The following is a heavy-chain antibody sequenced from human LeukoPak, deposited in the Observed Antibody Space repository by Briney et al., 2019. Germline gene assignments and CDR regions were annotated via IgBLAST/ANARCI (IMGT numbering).Heavy chain of an antibody. V-gene: IGHV3-73*01. CDR3: THPAYYYNVDV. Sequence: GGSLRLSCSASGLTFGVSAIHWVRQASGKGLEWVGRIKTKAVNYATAYAASVKGRFTISRDDSTNTAYLQMNSLKTEDTAVYYCTHPAYYYNVDVWGKGTTVTVSS. CDR1: GLTFGVSA. D-gene: IGHD6-25*01. J-gene: IGHJ6*04. CDR2: IKTKAVNYAT.